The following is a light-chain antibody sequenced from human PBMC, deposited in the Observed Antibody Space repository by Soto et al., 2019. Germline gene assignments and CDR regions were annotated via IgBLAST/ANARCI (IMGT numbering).Light chain of an antibody. CDR3: SAYSVSTAYL. Sequence: QSALTQPASVSGSPGQSITISCTGNSSDVGGYDYVAWYQQHPGKAPKLMVFEVSNRPSGVSYRFSGSKSGNTASLTISGLQAEDEADYFCSAYSVSTAYLFGTGTKLTVL. CDR2: EVS. J-gene: IGLJ1*01. V-gene: IGLV2-14*01. CDR1: SSDVGGYDY.